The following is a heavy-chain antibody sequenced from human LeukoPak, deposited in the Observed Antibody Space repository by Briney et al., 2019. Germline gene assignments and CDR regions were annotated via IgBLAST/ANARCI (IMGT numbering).Heavy chain of an antibody. D-gene: IGHD2-2*01. J-gene: IGHJ3*02. V-gene: IGHV4-59*01. CDR1: SGSFRTYY. CDR3: VSNSRYQPWTLDI. CDR2: IFYNEGT. Sequence: SETLSLTCTVSSGSFRTYYWRWIRKPPGKGLEWIGYIFYNEGTSYNPSLKSRVTISVDTSNTQLPLKVNSVTAADTAMYYCVSNSRYQPWTLDIWGRGTMVTVSS.